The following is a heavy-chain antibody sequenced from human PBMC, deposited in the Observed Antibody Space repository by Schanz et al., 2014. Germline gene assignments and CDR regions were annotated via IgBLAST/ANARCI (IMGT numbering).Heavy chain of an antibody. D-gene: IGHD3-16*01. CDR2: IGVDGTTT. CDR3: ARGGPAYYFDD. CDR1: GFSFSTYW. V-gene: IGHV3-23*04. J-gene: IGHJ4*02. Sequence: EVHLVESGGGLVQPGGSLRLSCAASGFSFSTYWMSWVRQAPGKGLEWVSVIGVDGTTTYYADSVKGRFTISRDNAKNTLYLQMNSLRPEDTAVYYCARGGPAYYFDDWGQGTLVTVSS.